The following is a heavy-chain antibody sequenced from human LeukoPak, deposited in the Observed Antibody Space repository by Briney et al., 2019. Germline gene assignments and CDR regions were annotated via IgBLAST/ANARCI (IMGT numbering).Heavy chain of an antibody. CDR1: GFTFSSYD. D-gene: IGHD3-9*01. Sequence: HAGGSLRLSCAASGFTFSSYDMHWVRHATGKGLEWVSAIGTAGDTYYPGSVKGRFTISRENAKNSLYLQMNSLRAGDTAVYYCAREGDVDWSFDYWGQGTLVTVSS. CDR3: AREGDVDWSFDY. V-gene: IGHV3-13*01. J-gene: IGHJ4*02. CDR2: IGTAGDT.